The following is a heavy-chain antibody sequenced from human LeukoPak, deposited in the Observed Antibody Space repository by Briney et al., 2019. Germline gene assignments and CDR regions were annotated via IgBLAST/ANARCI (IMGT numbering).Heavy chain of an antibody. CDR2: ISYDGSNK. V-gene: IGHV3-30-3*01. D-gene: IGHD2-2*01. Sequence: PGRSLRLSCAASGFTFSSYAMHWVRQAPGKGLEWVAVISYDGSNKYYADSVKGRFTISRDNSKNTLYLQMNSLRAEDTAVYYCAKDRVVVPAAMLGYWGQGTLVTVSS. CDR1: GFTFSSYA. CDR3: AKDRVVVPAAMLGY. J-gene: IGHJ4*02.